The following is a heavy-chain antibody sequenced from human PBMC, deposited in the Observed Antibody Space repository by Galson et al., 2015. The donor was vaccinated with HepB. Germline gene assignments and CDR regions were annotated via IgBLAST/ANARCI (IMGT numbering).Heavy chain of an antibody. D-gene: IGHD5-18*01. CDR3: ARDRADTAIDY. J-gene: IGHJ4*02. V-gene: IGHV3-33*01. CDR1: GFTFSSYG. CDR2: IWYDGSNK. Sequence: SLRLSCAASGFTFSSYGMHWVRQAPGKGLEWVAVIWYDGSNKYYADPVKGRFTISRDNSKNTLYLQMDSLRAEDTAVYYCARDRADTAIDYWGQGTLVTVSS.